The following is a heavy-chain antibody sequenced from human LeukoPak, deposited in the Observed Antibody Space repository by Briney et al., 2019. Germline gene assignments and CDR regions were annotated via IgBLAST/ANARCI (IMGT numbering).Heavy chain of an antibody. D-gene: IGHD3-10*01. CDR2: ISAYNGNT. J-gene: IGHJ3*02. CDR1: GYTFTGYY. Sequence: ASVKVSCKASGYTFTGYYIHWVRQAPGQGLEWMGWISAYNGNTNYAQKLQGRVTTTTDTSTSTAYMELRSLRSDDTAVYYCASRDVHHAFDIWGQGTMVTVSS. V-gene: IGHV1-18*04. CDR3: ASRDVHHAFDI.